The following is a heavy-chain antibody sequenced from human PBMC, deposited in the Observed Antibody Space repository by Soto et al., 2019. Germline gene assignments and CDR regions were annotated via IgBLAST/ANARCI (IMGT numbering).Heavy chain of an antibody. V-gene: IGHV4-39*01. D-gene: IGHD3-9*01. J-gene: IGHJ5*02. CDR1: GGSISSSSYY. CDR2: IYYSGST. CDR3: ARVHYDILTGSDPSWFDP. Sequence: SETLSLTCTVSGGSISSSSYYWGWIRQPPGKGLEWIGSIYYSGSTYYNPSLKSRVTISVDTSKNQFSLKLSSVTAADTAVYYCARVHYDILTGSDPSWFDPWGQGTLVTVSS.